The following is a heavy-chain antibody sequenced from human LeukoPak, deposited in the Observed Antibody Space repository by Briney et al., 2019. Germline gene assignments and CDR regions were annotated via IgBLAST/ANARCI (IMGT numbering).Heavy chain of an antibody. CDR1: GFTFSSYW. Sequence: PGGSLRLSCAASGFTFSSYWMSWVRQAPGKGLEWVANIKQDGSEKYYVDSVKGRFTISRDNANNSLYLQMNSLRAEDTAVYYCARDYITSSPAPNWFDPWGQGTLVTVSS. CDR2: IKQDGSEK. CDR3: ARDYITSSPAPNWFDP. V-gene: IGHV3-7*01. J-gene: IGHJ5*02. D-gene: IGHD3-10*01.